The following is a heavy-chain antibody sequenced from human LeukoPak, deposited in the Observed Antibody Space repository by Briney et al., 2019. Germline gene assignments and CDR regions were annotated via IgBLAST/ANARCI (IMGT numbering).Heavy chain of an antibody. CDR2: ISSSGSTI. V-gene: IGHV3-48*03. Sequence: GGSLRLSCAASGFTFSSYEMNWVRQAPGKGLEWVSYISSSGSTIYYADSVKGRFTISRDNAKNSLYLQMNSLRAEDTAVYYCARASFEGGWYGGGFDYWGQGTLVTVSS. J-gene: IGHJ4*02. D-gene: IGHD6-19*01. CDR3: ARASFEGGWYGGGFDY. CDR1: GFTFSSYE.